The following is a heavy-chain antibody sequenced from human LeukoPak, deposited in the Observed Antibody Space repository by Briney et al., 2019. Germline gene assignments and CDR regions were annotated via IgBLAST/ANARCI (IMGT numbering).Heavy chain of an antibody. CDR2: ISSSGSTI. CDR3: ARDRGILGATWEGFDY. V-gene: IGHV3-48*04. D-gene: IGHD1-26*01. CDR1: GFTFSSYW. Sequence: GGSLRLSCAASGFTFSSYWMHWVRQAPGKGLEWVSYISSSGSTIYYADSVKGRFTISRDNAKNSVHLQMNSLRVEDTAVYYCARDRGILGATWEGFDYWGQGILVTVSS. J-gene: IGHJ4*02.